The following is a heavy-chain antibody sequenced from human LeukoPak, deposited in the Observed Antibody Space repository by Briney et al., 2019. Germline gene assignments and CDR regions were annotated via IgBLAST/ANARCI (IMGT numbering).Heavy chain of an antibody. D-gene: IGHD3-16*01. CDR2: ISSSSSTI. CDR1: GFTFSRYS. Sequence: GGSLRLSCAASGFTFSRYSMNWVRQAPGKGLEWISYISSSSSTIYYADSVKGRFTISRDNAKNSLYLQMNSLRAEDTAVYYCARGGVYFFGSVSRFFDYWGQGPLVTVSS. CDR3: ARGGVYFFGSVSRFFDY. J-gene: IGHJ4*02. V-gene: IGHV3-48*01.